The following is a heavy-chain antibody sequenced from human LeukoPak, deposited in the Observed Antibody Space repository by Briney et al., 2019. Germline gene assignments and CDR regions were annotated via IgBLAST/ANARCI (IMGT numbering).Heavy chain of an antibody. Sequence: SETLSLTCTVSGGSISSYYWSWIRQPPGKGLEWIGYIYYSGSTNYNPSLKSRVTISVDTSRNHFSLKLSSVTAADTAVYDCARTGTTGFTWLDPWGQGTLVTVSS. CDR1: GGSISSYY. V-gene: IGHV4-59*01. CDR2: IYYSGST. J-gene: IGHJ5*02. D-gene: IGHD1-1*01. CDR3: ARTGTTGFTWLDP.